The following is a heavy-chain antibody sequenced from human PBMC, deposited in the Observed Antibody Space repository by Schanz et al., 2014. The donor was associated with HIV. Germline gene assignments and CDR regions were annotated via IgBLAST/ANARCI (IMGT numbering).Heavy chain of an antibody. V-gene: IGHV3-15*01. J-gene: IGHJ4*02. D-gene: IGHD7-27*01. Sequence: EVQLVESGGGLEKPGGSLRLSCAASGLTFEDSGTTFTTAWMAWVRQAPGKGLEWVGLIKSYDAGATPEYAAPVKGRFTISRDDSRDMLYLQMNDLKTEATAVYYCVTGAVQWGRPDWGQGTLVTVSS. CDR1: GLTFEDSGTTFTTAW. CDR3: VTGAVQWGRPD. CDR2: IKSYDAGATP.